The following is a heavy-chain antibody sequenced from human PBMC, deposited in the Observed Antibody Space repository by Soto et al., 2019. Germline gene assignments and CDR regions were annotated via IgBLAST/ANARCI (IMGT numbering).Heavy chain of an antibody. CDR3: ARRALDPSGHYYRYNWFDX. CDR2: IDPADSDD. D-gene: IGHD3-22*01. CDR1: GYVFTKYW. V-gene: IGHV5-51*01. Sequence: GEALKISWKASGYVFTKYWIAWVRQMPGKGLELIVIIDPADSDDRYSPSFQGQITISVDKSNSSAYLRWDNLKTSDTATYFCARRALDPSGHYYRYNWFDXWGQGTQVTVSX. J-gene: IGHJ5*01.